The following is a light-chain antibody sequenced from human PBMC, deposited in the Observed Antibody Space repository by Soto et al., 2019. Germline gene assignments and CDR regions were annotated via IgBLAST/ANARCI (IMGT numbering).Light chain of an antibody. Sequence: QSALTQPASVSGSPGQSITISCTGTSSDVGAYIYVSWYQQHPGKGPKLIIYEVTNRPSGISARFSGSKSGNTASLTISGLQPEDEDDYYCSAYTSSSTLIFGGGTKVTVL. J-gene: IGLJ2*01. CDR1: SSDVGAYIY. CDR2: EVT. V-gene: IGLV2-14*01. CDR3: SAYTSSSTLI.